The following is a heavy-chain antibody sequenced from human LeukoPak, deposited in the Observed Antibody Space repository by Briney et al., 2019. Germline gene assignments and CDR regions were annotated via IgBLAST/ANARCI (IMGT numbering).Heavy chain of an antibody. D-gene: IGHD5-18*01. CDR3: ARDIDTAMVYRAFDI. CDR1: GGSISSGGYY. J-gene: IGHJ3*02. CDR2: IYHSGST. Sequence: SETLSLTCTVSGGSISSGGYYWSWIRQPPGKGLEWIGYIYHSGSTYYNPSLKSRVTISVDTSKNQFSLKLSSVTAADTAVYYCARDIDTAMVYRAFDIWGQGTMVTVSS. V-gene: IGHV4-30-2*01.